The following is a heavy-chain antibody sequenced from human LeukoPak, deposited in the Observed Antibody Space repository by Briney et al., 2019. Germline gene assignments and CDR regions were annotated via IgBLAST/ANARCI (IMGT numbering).Heavy chain of an antibody. V-gene: IGHV3-74*01. Sequence: GGSLTLSCAASGFTFSNYWMHWVRQAPGKGPVWVSRIKRDGSSTRFADSVQGRFTISRDNGKNTVYLQMNSLRAEDTAVYYCARGGDTSNWYPGYFDYWGQGALVSASS. CDR2: IKRDGSST. D-gene: IGHD6-13*01. CDR1: GFTFSNYW. J-gene: IGHJ4*02. CDR3: ARGGDTSNWYPGYFDY.